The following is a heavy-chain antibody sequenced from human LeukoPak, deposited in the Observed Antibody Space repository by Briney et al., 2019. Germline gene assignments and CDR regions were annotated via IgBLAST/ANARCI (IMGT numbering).Heavy chain of an antibody. CDR3: ARGFYGDYCYYYGMDV. CDR2: IYSGGST. V-gene: IGHV3-66*01. J-gene: IGHJ6*02. D-gene: IGHD2/OR15-2a*01. CDR1: GFTVSSNY. Sequence: PGGSLILSCAASGFTVSSNYMRSVRQAPGKGLEWVSVIYSGGSTYYADSVKGRFTISRDNSKNTLYLQMNSLRAEDTAVYYCARGFYGDYCYYYGMDVWGQGTTVTVSS.